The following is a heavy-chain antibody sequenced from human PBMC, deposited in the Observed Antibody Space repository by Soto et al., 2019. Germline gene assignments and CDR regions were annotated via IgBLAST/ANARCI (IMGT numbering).Heavy chain of an antibody. CDR1: EFTLRNYA. CDR3: ARDRVVWCSGYPNSVWFDP. CDR2: ISYDGNNK. V-gene: IGHV3-30*04. J-gene: IGHJ5*02. Sequence: QVQLVESGGGVVQPGRSLRLSCAASEFTLRNYAMHWVRQAPGKGLEWVSDISYDGNNKYYADSVKGRFTISRDNSKNTLYLQMNSLRAEDTAVYYRARDRVVWCSGYPNSVWFDPWGQGTLVTVSS. D-gene: IGHD3-22*01.